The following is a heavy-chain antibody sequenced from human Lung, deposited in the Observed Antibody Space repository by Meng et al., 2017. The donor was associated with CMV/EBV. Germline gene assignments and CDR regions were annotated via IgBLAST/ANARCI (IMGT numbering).Heavy chain of an antibody. V-gene: IGHV4-59*01. CDR3: AREPAAAGGDAFDI. J-gene: IGHJ3*02. CDR2: IYYSGST. Sequence: SETLSLTXTVSGGSISSYYWSWIRQPPGKGLEWIGYIYYSGSTNYNPSLKSRVTISVDTSKNQFSLKLSSVTAADTAVYYCAREPAAAGGDAFDIWGQGTMVAVSS. CDR1: GGSISSYY. D-gene: IGHD6-13*01.